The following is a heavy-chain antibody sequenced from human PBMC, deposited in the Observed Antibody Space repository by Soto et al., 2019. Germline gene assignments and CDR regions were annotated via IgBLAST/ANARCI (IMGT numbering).Heavy chain of an antibody. Sequence: QVQLVESGGGVVQPGRSLRLSCAASGFTFNSYGMHWVRQAPGKGLDWVALISYDGSDKYYPDSVKGRFTISRDNSKNTLYLQMHSRRPEDTAVYYCEKVLGQGPIPDYWGQGTLVTVSS. V-gene: IGHV3-30*18. CDR2: ISYDGSDK. CDR3: EKVLGQGPIPDY. CDR1: GFTFNSYG. J-gene: IGHJ4*02. D-gene: IGHD2-21*01.